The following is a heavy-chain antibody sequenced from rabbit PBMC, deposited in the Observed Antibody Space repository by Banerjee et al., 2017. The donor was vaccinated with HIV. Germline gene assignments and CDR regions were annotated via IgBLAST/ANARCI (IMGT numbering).Heavy chain of an antibody. J-gene: IGHJ3*01. D-gene: IGHD8-1*01. CDR3: ARDLGGSSDL. CDR2: VYTGSGRST. Sequence: QQLVESGGGLVKPGASLTLTCTASGFTLSSSYYMCWVRQAPGKGLEWIGCVYTGSGRSTAYASWAKGRFTISKTSSTTVTLQMTSLTAADTATYFCARDLGGSSDLWGQGTLVTVS. CDR1: GFTLSSSYY. V-gene: IGHV1S40*01.